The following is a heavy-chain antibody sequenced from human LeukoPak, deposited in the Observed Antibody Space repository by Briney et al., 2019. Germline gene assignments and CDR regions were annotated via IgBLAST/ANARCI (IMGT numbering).Heavy chain of an antibody. CDR3: ARDREYSGYEPPEDY. CDR2: ISSSGSTI. D-gene: IGHD5-12*01. Sequence: PGGSLRLSCAASGFTFSDYYLSWIRQAPGKGLEWVSYISSSGSTIYYADSVKGRFTISRDNAKNSLYLQMNSLRAEDTAVYYCARDREYSGYEPPEDYWGQGTLVTVSS. J-gene: IGHJ4*02. CDR1: GFTFSDYY. V-gene: IGHV3-11*01.